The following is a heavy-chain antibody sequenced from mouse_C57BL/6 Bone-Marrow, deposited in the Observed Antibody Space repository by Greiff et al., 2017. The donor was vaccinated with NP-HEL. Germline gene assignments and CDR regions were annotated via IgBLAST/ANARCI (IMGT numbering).Heavy chain of an antibody. CDR3: TSFYYYGSPFDY. Sequence: EVQLVESGEGLVKPGGSLKLSCAASGFTFSSYAMSWVRQTPEKRLEWVAYISSGGDYIYYADTVKGRFTISRDNARNTLYLQMSSLKSEDTAMYYCTSFYYYGSPFDYWGQGTTLTVSS. CDR2: ISSGGDYI. D-gene: IGHD1-1*01. V-gene: IGHV5-9-1*02. J-gene: IGHJ2*01. CDR1: GFTFSSYA.